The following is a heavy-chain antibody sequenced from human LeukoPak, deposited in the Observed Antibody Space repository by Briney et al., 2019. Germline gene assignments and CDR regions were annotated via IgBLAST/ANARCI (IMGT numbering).Heavy chain of an antibody. CDR3: AGQGLGSSWFYHGGFYYCDP. Sequence: SSETLSLTCTVSNDSFSSYYWSWTRQPPGKGLEWIGYISHSGSTNYNPSLKSRLTISVGASRNQFFLELSSVTPADTAVYYCAGQGLGSSWFYHGGFYYCDPWGQGTLVTVS. J-gene: IGHJ5*02. V-gene: IGHV4-59*01. D-gene: IGHD6-13*01. CDR1: NDSFSSYY. CDR2: ISHSGST.